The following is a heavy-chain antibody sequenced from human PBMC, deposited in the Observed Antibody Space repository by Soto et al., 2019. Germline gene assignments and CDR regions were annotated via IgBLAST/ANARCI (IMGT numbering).Heavy chain of an antibody. CDR2: ISSTTNYI. CDR3: ARESEDLTSNFDY. J-gene: IGHJ4*02. Sequence: EVQLVESGGGLGRPGGSLRLSCAASGFTFSRYSMNWVRQAPGKGLEWVSYISSTTNYIYYADSMTGRFTVSRDNAKNSVYLDMNSLSAEDTAVYYCARESEDLTSNFDYWGQGTLVTVSS. CDR1: GFTFSRYS. V-gene: IGHV3-21*01.